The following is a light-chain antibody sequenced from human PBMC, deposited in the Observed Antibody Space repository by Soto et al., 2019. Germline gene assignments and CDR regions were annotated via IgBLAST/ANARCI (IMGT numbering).Light chain of an antibody. CDR3: LQDYNYPRT. CDR1: QGIRDE. CDR2: GAS. J-gene: IGKJ2*01. V-gene: IGKV1-6*01. Sequence: AIQMTQFPASLSASVGDRVTITCRASQGIRDELAWYQQKPGQAPILLIYGASRLESGVPSRYSGSGSGTDFSLTIYSLRPEDSATYFCLQDYNYPRTFGQGTKLQI.